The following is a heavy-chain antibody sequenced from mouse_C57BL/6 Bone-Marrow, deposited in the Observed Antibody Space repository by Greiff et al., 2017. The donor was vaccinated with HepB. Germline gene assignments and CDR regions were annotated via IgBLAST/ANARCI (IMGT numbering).Heavy chain of an antibody. CDR2: INPNNGGT. CDR1: GYTFTDYY. J-gene: IGHJ3*01. CDR3: ARPYYSTQFAY. D-gene: IGHD2-5*01. Sequence: EVQLQQSGPELVKPGASVKISCKASGYTFTDYYMNWVKQSHGKSLEWIGDINPNNGGTSYNQKFKGKATLTVDKSSSTAYMELRSLTSEDSAVYYCARPYYSTQFAYWGQGTLVTVSA. V-gene: IGHV1-26*01.